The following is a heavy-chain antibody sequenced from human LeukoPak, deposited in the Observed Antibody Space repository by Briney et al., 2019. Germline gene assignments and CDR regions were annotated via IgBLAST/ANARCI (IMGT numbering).Heavy chain of an antibody. D-gene: IGHD3-22*01. CDR2: TNYSGST. CDR1: GGSISSSSYY. CDR3: ARDGYAFDSSGYHFDY. V-gene: IGHV4-39*07. Sequence: SETLPLTCTVSGGSISSSSYYWGWIRQPPRKGLKGIGSTNYSGSTYYNPSLKSRVTISVDTSKNQFSLKLSSVTAADTAVYYCARDGYAFDSSGYHFDYWGQGTLVTVSS. J-gene: IGHJ4*02.